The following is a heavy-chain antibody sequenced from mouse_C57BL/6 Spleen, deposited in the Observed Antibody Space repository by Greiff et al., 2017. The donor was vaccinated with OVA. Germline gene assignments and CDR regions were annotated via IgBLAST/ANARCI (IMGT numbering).Heavy chain of an antibody. J-gene: IGHJ1*03. CDR1: GYSFTGYY. CDR2: INPSTGGT. V-gene: IGHV1-42*01. CDR3: AVYDYDGDWYFDV. D-gene: IGHD2-4*01. Sequence: VQLKESGPELVKPGASVKISCKASGYSFTGYYMNWVKQSPEKSLEWIGEINPSTGGTTYNQKFKAKATLTVDKSSSTAYMQLKSLTSEDSAVYYCAVYDYDGDWYFDVWGKGTTVTVSS.